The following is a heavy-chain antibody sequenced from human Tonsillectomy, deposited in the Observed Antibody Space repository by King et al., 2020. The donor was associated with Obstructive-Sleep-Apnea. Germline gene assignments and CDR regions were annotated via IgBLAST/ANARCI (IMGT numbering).Heavy chain of an antibody. V-gene: IGHV1-18*01. Sequence: VQLVESGDEVKKPGASVKVSCTASGYPFTTYGITWVRQAPGQGLECIGWISANNGKTNYAQNLQGRVTMTRDTSTSTVYMELRSLRSDDTAVYYCARLAPDLRYWSFDIWGQGTMVTVSS. CDR2: ISANNGKT. D-gene: IGHD3-9*01. CDR3: ARLAPDLRYWSFDI. CDR1: GYPFTTYG. J-gene: IGHJ3*02.